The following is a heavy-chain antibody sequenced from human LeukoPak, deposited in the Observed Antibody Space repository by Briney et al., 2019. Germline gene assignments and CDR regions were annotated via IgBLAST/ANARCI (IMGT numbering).Heavy chain of an antibody. CDR2: MSSSDDGR. CDR1: GFSFSSYA. D-gene: IGHD2-15*01. J-gene: IGHJ4*02. Sequence: GGSLRPSCATSGFSFSSYAMSWARQPPGKGREWVSSMSSSDDGRYYAASVRGRFTISRDTSRSTLYLQMNSLRAEDAAVYYCAKAPVTSCRGAFCYPFDYWGQGILVSVSS. V-gene: IGHV3-23*01. CDR3: AKAPVTSCRGAFCYPFDY.